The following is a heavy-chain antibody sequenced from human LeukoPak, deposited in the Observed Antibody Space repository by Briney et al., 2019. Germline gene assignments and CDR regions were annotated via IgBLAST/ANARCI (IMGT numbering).Heavy chain of an antibody. CDR2: ISSNGGST. V-gene: IGHV3-64*02. CDR3: ATLAGTIPY. Sequence: GGSLRLSCSASGFTFSYYAMHWVRQAPEKGLEYVSAISSNGGSTYYADSVKGRFTISRDNSKNTLYLQMDSLRAEDMAVYYCATLAGTIPYWGQGTLVTVSS. CDR1: GFTFSYYA. J-gene: IGHJ4*02. D-gene: IGHD1-7*01.